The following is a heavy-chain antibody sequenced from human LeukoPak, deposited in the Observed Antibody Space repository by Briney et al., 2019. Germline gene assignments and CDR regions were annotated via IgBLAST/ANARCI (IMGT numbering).Heavy chain of an antibody. CDR1: GFTFSDYA. V-gene: IGHV3-30-3*01. CDR3: ARDYWWNYDY. CDR2: ISKDGSDK. D-gene: IGHD1-7*01. Sequence: GGSLRLSCAASGFTFSDYAMHWVRQAPGKGLEWVAVISKDGSDKYYPGSVRGRFTISRDNSKNTIYLQMDSMRAEDTAIYYCARDYWWNYDYWGQGTLVTVSS. J-gene: IGHJ4*02.